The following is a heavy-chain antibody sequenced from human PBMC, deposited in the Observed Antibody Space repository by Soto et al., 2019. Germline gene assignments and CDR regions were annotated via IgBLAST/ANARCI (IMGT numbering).Heavy chain of an antibody. D-gene: IGHD3-3*01. V-gene: IGHV4-34*01. CDR2: INHSGST. CDR3: ARGSGRSGYRYADWFDL. J-gene: IGHJ5*02. Sequence: QVQLQQWGTGLLKPSETLTLTCAVYGGSFSGYYWSWIRQPPGKGMEWIGEINHSGSTNYNPSPKSRVTISVDTSKNEFSLKLSSVTAADTAVYYCARGSGRSGYRYADWFDLWGQGTLVTVSS. CDR1: GGSFSGYY.